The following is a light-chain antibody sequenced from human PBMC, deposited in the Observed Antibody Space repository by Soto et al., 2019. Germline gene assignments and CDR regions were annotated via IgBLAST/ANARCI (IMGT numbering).Light chain of an antibody. CDR2: GAS. V-gene: IGKV3-20*01. J-gene: IGKJ1*01. CDR1: QSVASSH. CDR3: QQYGSSPQT. Sequence: EIVLTQSPGTLSLSPGERATLSCRASQSVASSHLAWYQQKPGQAPRLLFYGASIRVSGIPDRFSGSGSGTDFPLTISRQEPEDFAVYYCQQYGSSPQTFGQGTKVEIK.